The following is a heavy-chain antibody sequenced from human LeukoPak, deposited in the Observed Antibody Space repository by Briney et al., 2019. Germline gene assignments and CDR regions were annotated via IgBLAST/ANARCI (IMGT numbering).Heavy chain of an antibody. Sequence: PSETLSLTCTVSGGSISSSSYYWGWIRRPPGKGLEWIGSIYYSGSTYYNPSLKSRVTISVDTSKNQFSLKLSSVTAADTAVYYCARRLRGRSNWFDPWGQGTLVTVSS. V-gene: IGHV4-39*01. CDR2: IYYSGST. J-gene: IGHJ5*02. CDR3: ARRLRGRSNWFDP. CDR1: GGSISSSSYY.